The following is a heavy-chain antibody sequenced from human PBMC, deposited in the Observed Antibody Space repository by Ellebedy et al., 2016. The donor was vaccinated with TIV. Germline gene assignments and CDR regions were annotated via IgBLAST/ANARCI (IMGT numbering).Heavy chain of an antibody. CDR3: ARRNPSGYDPFFDY. CDR2: INVDGSTT. CDR1: GFTFNSYW. Sequence: GESLKISCAASGFTFNSYWMVWVRQAPGKGLVWVSHINVDGSTTTYADSVEGRFTISRDNAKNTLYLHVNSLRVEDTAVYFWARRNPSGYDPFFDYWGQGTLVAVSS. J-gene: IGHJ4*02. V-gene: IGHV3-74*01. D-gene: IGHD5-12*01.